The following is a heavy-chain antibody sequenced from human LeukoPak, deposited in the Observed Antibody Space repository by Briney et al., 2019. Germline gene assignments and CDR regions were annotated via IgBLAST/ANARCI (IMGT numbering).Heavy chain of an antibody. V-gene: IGHV3-23*01. D-gene: IGHD5-18*01. Sequence: PGGSLRLSCAASGFTFDDYGMSWVRQAPGKGLEWVSAITGSGASTYYADSVKGRFTISRDSSKNTLYLQVNSLRAEDTAVYYCAKEKWKSYGFGAYFDYWGQGTLVTVSS. CDR2: ITGSGAST. CDR3: AKEKWKSYGFGAYFDY. CDR1: GFTFDDYG. J-gene: IGHJ4*02.